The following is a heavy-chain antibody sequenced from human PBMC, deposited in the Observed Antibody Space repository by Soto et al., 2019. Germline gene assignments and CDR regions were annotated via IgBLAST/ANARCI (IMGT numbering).Heavy chain of an antibody. Sequence: EVQLVESGGGLVQPGGSLRLSCAASGFTCGSFNMNWCRQAPGKGLEWVAYIKSSSSNRYYADSVKGRFTISRDNAKNSLYLQMNSLRVEDTALYFCMSGSYRSGYNYWGQGTLVTVSS. CDR1: GFTCGSFN. D-gene: IGHD6-19*01. V-gene: IGHV3-48*01. J-gene: IGHJ4*02. CDR2: IKSSSSNR. CDR3: MSGSYRSGYNY.